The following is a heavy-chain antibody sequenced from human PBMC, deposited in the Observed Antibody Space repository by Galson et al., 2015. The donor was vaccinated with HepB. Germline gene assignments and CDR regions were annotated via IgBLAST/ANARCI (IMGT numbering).Heavy chain of an antibody. V-gene: IGHV1-2*06. J-gene: IGHJ3*02. CDR2: INPNSGAT. CDR3: ARGFRVVRGGYAFDI. Sequence: SVKVSCKASGYYFTGYYIHWVRQAPGQGLDWMGRINPNSGATDYAQKFQGRLTMTRDTSISTAYMEVSRLTSDDTAVYYCARGFRVVRGGYAFDIWGQGTMVTVST. CDR1: GYYFTGYY. D-gene: IGHD3-10*01.